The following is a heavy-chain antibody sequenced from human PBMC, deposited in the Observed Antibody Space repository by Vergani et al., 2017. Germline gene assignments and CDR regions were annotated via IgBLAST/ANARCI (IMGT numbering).Heavy chain of an antibody. CDR3: SRWGNEKRLGS. CDR2: IWYDGSNK. CDR1: GFTFSSHG. J-gene: IGHJ5*01. D-gene: IGHD1-1*01. V-gene: IGHV3-33*01. Sequence: QVQLVESEGGVVQPGRSLTLYCVASGFTFSSHGMHWVRQAPGKGLEWVAVIWYDGSNKYYGDSVKGRFTISRDNSKNTLYLQMNSLRVEDTAVYYCSRWGNEKRLGSLGQGTLVTVSS.